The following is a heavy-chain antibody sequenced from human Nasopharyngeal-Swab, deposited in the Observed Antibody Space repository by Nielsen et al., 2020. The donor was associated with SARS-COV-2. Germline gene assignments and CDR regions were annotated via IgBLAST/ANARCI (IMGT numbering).Heavy chain of an antibody. J-gene: IGHJ6*02. D-gene: IGHD3-3*01. CDR3: ARDGLDYDFWSAYFMDV. V-gene: IGHV3-21*01. CDR1: GFTFNNYN. CDR2: ISSSSSYI. Sequence: GEALKISCAASGFTFNNYNFNWVRQAAGKGLGWVSSISSSSSYIYYADSVKGRFTISRDNAKNSLYLQMNSLRAEDTAVYYCARDGLDYDFWSAYFMDVWGQGTTVTVSS.